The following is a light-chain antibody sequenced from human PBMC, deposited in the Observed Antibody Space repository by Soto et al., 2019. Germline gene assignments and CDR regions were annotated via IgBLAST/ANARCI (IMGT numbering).Light chain of an antibody. CDR2: KVS. Sequence: DVVMTQSALSLPVTLGQPASISCISSQSLVFSDGNTYLNWFLQRPGQSPRRLIYKVSKRDSGVPDRFSGIGSDTDFTLKISRVEADDVGVYYCMQGSHWPPTFGQGTKLEI. CDR1: QSLVFSDGNTY. J-gene: IGKJ2*01. CDR3: MQGSHWPPT. V-gene: IGKV2-30*01.